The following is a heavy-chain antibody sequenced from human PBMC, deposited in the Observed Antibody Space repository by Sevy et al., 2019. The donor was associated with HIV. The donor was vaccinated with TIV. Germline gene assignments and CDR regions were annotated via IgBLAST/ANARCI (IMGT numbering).Heavy chain of an antibody. CDR1: GYTFSTYG. CDR3: ARLSTARGESNWFDP. V-gene: IGHV1-18*01. D-gene: IGHD3-16*01. CDR2: IGAYNGNR. Sequence: ASVKVSCKASGYTFSTYGISWVRQAPGQGLEWMGWIGAYNGNRKYAQKFQDRITMTTDTSTGTAYMERRSLGSDDTAVYFCARLSTARGESNWFDPWGQGTLVTVSS. J-gene: IGHJ5*02.